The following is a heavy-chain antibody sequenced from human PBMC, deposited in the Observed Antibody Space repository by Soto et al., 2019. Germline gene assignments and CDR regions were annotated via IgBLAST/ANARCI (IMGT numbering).Heavy chain of an antibody. CDR3: ARGMYGSGSYYIGDAFDM. V-gene: IGHV3-53*01. Sequence: GGSLRLSCAVSGFTVSYNYMNWVRQAPGKGLEWVSVIYRGGDTFYADSVKGRFTISRDNSKNTLYLQMNSLRAEDTAVYYCARGMYGSGSYYIGDAFDMWGQGTMVTVSS. CDR1: GFTVSYNY. CDR2: IYRGGDT. J-gene: IGHJ3*02. D-gene: IGHD3-10*01.